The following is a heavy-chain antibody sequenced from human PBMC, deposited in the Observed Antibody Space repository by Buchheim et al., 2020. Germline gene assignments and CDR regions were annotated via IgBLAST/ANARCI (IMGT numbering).Heavy chain of an antibody. Sequence: EVHLVESGGGLVQPGGSLRLSCAASGFIFSSYWMNWVRQAPGKGLVWVSRINSDGSSTTYADSVKGRFTISRASAQNTLYLQMNSLRADDTAVYYCARGRGVGTIDYWGQGTL. V-gene: IGHV3-74*01. CDR3: ARGRGVGTIDY. CDR1: GFIFSSYW. J-gene: IGHJ4*02. D-gene: IGHD1-26*01. CDR2: INSDGSST.